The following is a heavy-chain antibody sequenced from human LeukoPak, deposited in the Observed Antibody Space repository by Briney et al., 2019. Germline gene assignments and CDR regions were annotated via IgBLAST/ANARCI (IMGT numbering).Heavy chain of an antibody. D-gene: IGHD3-3*01. J-gene: IGHJ4*02. Sequence: SETLSLTCGVSGGSVTSTNWWTWVRQPPGKGLEWIGEVHLDGRTNYNPSLESRLTISVDLSENHISLKLTSVTAADTAVYYCAREGGFFRPLDYSGQGTLVTVSS. V-gene: IGHV4-4*02. CDR2: VHLDGRT. CDR1: GGSVTSTNW. CDR3: AREGGFFRPLDY.